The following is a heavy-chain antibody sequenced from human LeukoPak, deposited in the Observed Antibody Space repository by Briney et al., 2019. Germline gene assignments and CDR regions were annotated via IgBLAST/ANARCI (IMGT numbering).Heavy chain of an antibody. V-gene: IGHV4-61*02. D-gene: IGHD2-8*01. CDR2: IYTSGST. CDR3: ARDHIVLGGASYYYYMDV. CDR1: GGSISIGSYY. Sequence: SETLSLTCTVSGGSISIGSYYWSWIRQPAGKGLEWIGRIYTSGSTNYNPSLKSRVTISVDTSKNQFSLKLSSVTAADTAVYYSARDHIVLGGASYYYYMDVWGKGTTVTVSS. J-gene: IGHJ6*03.